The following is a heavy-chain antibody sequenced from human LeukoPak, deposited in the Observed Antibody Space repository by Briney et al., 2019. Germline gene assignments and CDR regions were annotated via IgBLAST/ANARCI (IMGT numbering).Heavy chain of an antibody. CDR2: IRSKAYGGTT. Sequence: PGGSLRLSCTASGFTFGDYAMSWVRQAPGKGLEWVGFIRSKAYGGTTEYAASVKGRFTISRDDSKSIAYLQMNSLKTEDTAVYYCGLKAAFDIWGQGTMVTVSS. CDR1: GFTFGDYA. V-gene: IGHV3-49*04. J-gene: IGHJ3*02. D-gene: IGHD3/OR15-3a*01. CDR3: GLKAAFDI.